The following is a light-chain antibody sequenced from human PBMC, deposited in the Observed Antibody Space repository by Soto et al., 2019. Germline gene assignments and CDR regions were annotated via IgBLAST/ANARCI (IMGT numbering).Light chain of an antibody. CDR2: GAS. Sequence: IVITQSPGTLSLSPGERATLSCWASQSVDSRNLSWYQQKPGQTPRLLIYGASNRATGNPDRFSGSVSGTHFTLTISMLEPEDFAVYYCQHYGASPYTFGQGTELEIK. J-gene: IGKJ2*01. CDR3: QHYGASPYT. CDR1: QSVDSRN. V-gene: IGKV3-20*01.